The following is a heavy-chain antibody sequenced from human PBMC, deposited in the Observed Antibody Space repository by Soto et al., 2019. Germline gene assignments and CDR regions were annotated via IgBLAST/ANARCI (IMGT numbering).Heavy chain of an antibody. CDR3: AREIRGCSSGYYYYYGMDV. D-gene: IGHD6-19*01. Sequence: SQTLSLTCAISGDSVSSNSAAWNWIRQSPSRGLEWLGRTYYRSKWYNDYAVSVKSRITINPDTSKNQFSLQLNSVTPEDTAVYYCAREIRGCSSGYYYYYGMDVWGQGTTVTVYS. V-gene: IGHV6-1*01. CDR2: TYYRSKWYN. J-gene: IGHJ6*02. CDR1: GDSVSSNSAA.